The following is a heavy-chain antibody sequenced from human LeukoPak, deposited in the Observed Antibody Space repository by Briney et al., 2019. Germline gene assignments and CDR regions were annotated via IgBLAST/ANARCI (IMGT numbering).Heavy chain of an antibody. CDR2: IKSKTDGGTT. J-gene: IGHJ5*02. V-gene: IGHV3-15*01. Sequence: GGSLRLSCVVSGFTFNNHAMSWVRQAPGKGLEWVGRIKSKTDGGTTDFAAPVKGRFTIFRDDSKNTLYLQMNSLKIEDTAVYYCTTVGIWKMDTGEDRWGQGTLVAVSS. CDR3: TTVGIWKMDTGEDR. CDR1: GFTFNNHA. D-gene: IGHD5-18*01.